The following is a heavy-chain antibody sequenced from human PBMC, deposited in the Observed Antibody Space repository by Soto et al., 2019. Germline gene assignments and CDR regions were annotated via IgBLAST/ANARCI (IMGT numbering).Heavy chain of an antibody. Sequence: VASVKVSCKASGGTFSSYAISWVRQAPGQGLEWMGGIIPIFGTANYAQKFQGRVTITADESTSTAYMELSSLRSEDTAVYYCARAPSRDGYETHYFDYWGQGTLVTVSS. CDR2: IIPIFGTA. D-gene: IGHD5-12*01. V-gene: IGHV1-69*13. CDR1: GGTFSSYA. CDR3: ARAPSRDGYETHYFDY. J-gene: IGHJ4*02.